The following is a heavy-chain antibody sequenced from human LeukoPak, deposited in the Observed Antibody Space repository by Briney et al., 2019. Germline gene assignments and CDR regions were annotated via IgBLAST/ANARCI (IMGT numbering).Heavy chain of an antibody. Sequence: SETLSLTCTVSGGSISSSSYYWGWIRQPPGKGLEWIGSIYYSGSTYYNPSLKSRVTISVDTSKNQFSLKLSSVTAADTAVYYCARRVYYSYYMDVWGKGTTVTVS. J-gene: IGHJ6*03. CDR2: IYYSGST. V-gene: IGHV4-39*01. CDR1: GGSISSSSYY. CDR3: ARRVYYSYYMDV.